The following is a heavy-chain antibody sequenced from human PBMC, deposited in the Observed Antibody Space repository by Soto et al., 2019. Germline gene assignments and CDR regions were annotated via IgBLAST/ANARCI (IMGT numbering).Heavy chain of an antibody. V-gene: IGHV1-69*09. CDR1: GGTFVRHV. CDR2: INPLSGIP. Sequence: QVQLVQSGAEVKKPEASVKVSCKTSGGTFVRHVISCVRQAPGQGPEWMGKINPLSGIPNYAQKFQDRVTFTADTDSSTAYMELSSLISDDTAVYYCAAPAGAATWCSPSHNLDHWGQGTLVTGSS. D-gene: IGHD6-13*01. J-gene: IGHJ4*02. CDR3: AAPAGAATWCSPSHNLDH.